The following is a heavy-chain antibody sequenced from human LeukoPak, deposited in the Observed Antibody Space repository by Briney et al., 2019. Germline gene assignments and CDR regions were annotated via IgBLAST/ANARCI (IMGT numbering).Heavy chain of an antibody. Sequence: PGGSLRLSCAASGFTFSSYAMSWVRQAPGKGLEWVSAISGSGGSTYYADSVKGRFTISRDNSKNTLYLQMNSLRAEDTAVYYCAKVARVLLWFGEGPYYFDYWGQGTLVIVSS. D-gene: IGHD3-10*01. CDR3: AKVARVLLWFGEGPYYFDY. CDR2: ISGSGGST. CDR1: GFTFSSYA. V-gene: IGHV3-23*01. J-gene: IGHJ4*02.